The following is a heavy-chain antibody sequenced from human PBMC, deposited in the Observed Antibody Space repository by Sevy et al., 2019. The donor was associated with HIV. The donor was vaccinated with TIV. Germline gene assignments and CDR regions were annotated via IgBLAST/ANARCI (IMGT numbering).Heavy chain of an antibody. D-gene: IGHD5-18*01. J-gene: IGHJ4*02. Sequence: GGSLRLSCAASGFTFSSYGIHWVRQAPGKGLEWVAFIQYDGSNKYYADSVKGRFTISRDNSKNTLYLQMNSLRAEDKDVYYCAKDLGGYTYGFDYWGQGTLVTVSS. V-gene: IGHV3-30*02. CDR3: AKDLGGYTYGFDY. CDR2: IQYDGSNK. CDR1: GFTFSSYG.